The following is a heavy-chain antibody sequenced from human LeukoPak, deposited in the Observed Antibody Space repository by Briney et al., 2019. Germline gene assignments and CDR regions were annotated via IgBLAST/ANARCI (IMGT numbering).Heavy chain of an antibody. D-gene: IGHD2-21*01. CDR2: ISGSGGST. CDR3: AKYFFGGGTATYANDY. J-gene: IGHJ4*02. CDR1: GFTFSSYA. V-gene: IGHV3-23*01. Sequence: GGSLRLSCAASGFTFSSYAMSWVRQAPGKGLEWVSAISGSGGSTYYADSVKGRFTISRDNSKNMLYLQMNSLRAEDTAVYYCAKYFFGGGTATYANDYWGQGTLVTVSS.